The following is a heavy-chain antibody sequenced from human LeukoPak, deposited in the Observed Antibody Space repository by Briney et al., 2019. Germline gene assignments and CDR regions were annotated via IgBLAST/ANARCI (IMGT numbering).Heavy chain of an antibody. Sequence: GGSLRLSCAASGFTFSSYSMNWVRQAPGRGLEWVSYIISSSNTIYYADSVKGRFTISRDNAKHSLYLQMNSLRAEDTAVYYCARSGTYAFFDYWGRGTLDTVSS. J-gene: IGHJ4*02. CDR1: GFTFSSYS. CDR3: ARSGTYAFFDY. CDR2: IISSSNTI. D-gene: IGHD1-26*01. V-gene: IGHV3-48*01.